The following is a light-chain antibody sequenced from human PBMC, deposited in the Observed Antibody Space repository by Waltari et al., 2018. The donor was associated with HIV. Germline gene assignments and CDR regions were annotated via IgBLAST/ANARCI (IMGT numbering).Light chain of an antibody. V-gene: IGLV1-47*02. Sequence: QSVLTQPPSASGTPGQRVAISCSGSSSNIGRYFVYWYQQLPGTAPKLLIFSNFQRPSGVPDRFSGSKSGTSASLAISGLRSEDEADYYWAAWDASLGGVVFGGGTTLTVL. J-gene: IGLJ2*01. CDR3: AAWDASLGGVV. CDR2: SNF. CDR1: SSNIGRYF.